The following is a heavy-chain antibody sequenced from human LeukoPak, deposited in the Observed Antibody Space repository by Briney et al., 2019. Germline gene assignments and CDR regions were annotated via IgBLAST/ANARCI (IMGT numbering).Heavy chain of an antibody. Sequence: SVKVSCKASGGTFSSYAISWVRQAPGQGLEWMGRIIPILGIANYAQKFQGRVTITADKSTSTAYMELSSLRSEDTAVYYCASGGGSAYSSGWYAWFDPWGQGTLVTVSS. CDR2: IIPILGIA. D-gene: IGHD6-19*01. CDR3: ASGGGSAYSSGWYAWFDP. V-gene: IGHV1-69*04. CDR1: GGTFSSYA. J-gene: IGHJ5*02.